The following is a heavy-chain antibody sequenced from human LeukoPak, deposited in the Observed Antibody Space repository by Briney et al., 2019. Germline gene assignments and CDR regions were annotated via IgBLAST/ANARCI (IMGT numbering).Heavy chain of an antibody. V-gene: IGHV4-31*03. CDR1: GGSISSGGYY. CDR2: IDNSGST. J-gene: IGHJ3*02. CDR3: ARPLKRPSDAFDI. Sequence: SETLSLTCSVSGGSISSGGYYWSRIRQHPGKGLEWIGYIDNSGSTNYNPSLKSRATISVDASKNQFSLKLSSVTAADTAMYYCARPLKRPSDAFDIWGQGTMVTVSS.